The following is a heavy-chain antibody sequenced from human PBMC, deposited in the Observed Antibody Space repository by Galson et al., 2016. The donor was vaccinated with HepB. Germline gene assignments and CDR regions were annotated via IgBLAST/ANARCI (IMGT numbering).Heavy chain of an antibody. V-gene: IGHV3-23*01. CDR2: ISGSGDKT. D-gene: IGHD2-2*01. J-gene: IGHJ4*02. Sequence: SLRLSCAASGFSVSSYALSWVRQPPGKGLEWVSTISGSGDKTYYMDSVKGRFTISRDNSKDTLYLQMHRLRVEDTAVYYCVSPSGYCSSLSCPFDYWGPGTLVSVSS. CDR3: VSPSGYCSSLSCPFDY. CDR1: GFSVSSYA.